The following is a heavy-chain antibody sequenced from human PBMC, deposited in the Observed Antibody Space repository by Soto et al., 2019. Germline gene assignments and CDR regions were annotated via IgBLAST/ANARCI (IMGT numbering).Heavy chain of an antibody. CDR2: IYWNDDK. Sequence: GSGPTLVNPTQTLTLTCTFSGFSLSTSGVGVGWIRQPPGKALEWLALIYWNDDKRYSPSLKSRLTITKDTSKNQVVLTMTNMDPVDTATYYCAHLNYGSGSNYNWFDPWGQGTLVTVSS. CDR3: AHLNYGSGSNYNWFDP. D-gene: IGHD3-10*01. CDR1: GFSLSTSGVG. J-gene: IGHJ5*02. V-gene: IGHV2-5*01.